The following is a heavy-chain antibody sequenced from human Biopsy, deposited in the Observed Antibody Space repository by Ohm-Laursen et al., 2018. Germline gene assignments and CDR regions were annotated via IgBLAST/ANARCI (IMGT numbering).Heavy chain of an antibody. CDR1: GGTFSNSA. J-gene: IGHJ4*02. CDR3: AADADGYYTEFDY. D-gene: IGHD3-3*01. V-gene: IGHV1-69*06. CDR2: IITFFRTV. Sequence: SSVKVSCKVSGGTFSNSAISWVRQAPGQGLEWMGGIITFFRTVNYAQNFQGRLTITADKSTTYVYMELSRLTSGDTAVYYCAADADGYYTEFDYWGPGTLVTVSS.